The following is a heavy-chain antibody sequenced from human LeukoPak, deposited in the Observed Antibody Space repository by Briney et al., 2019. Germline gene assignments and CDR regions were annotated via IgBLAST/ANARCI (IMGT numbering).Heavy chain of an antibody. V-gene: IGHV3-48*02. Sequence: PGGSLRLSCAASGFTLSNYGMNWVRQAPGRGLEWVSYISSSGSTIYYADSVKGRFTISKDNAKNSLYLQMNSLTDEDTAVYYCARDRSSSAAPSLSYWGQGALVTVSS. D-gene: IGHD6-13*01. J-gene: IGHJ4*01. CDR1: GFTLSNYG. CDR3: ARDRSSSAAPSLSY. CDR2: ISSSGSTI.